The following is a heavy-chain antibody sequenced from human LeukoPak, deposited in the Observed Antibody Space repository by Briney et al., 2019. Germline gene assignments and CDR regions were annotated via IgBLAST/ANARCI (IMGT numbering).Heavy chain of an antibody. CDR2: IYYSGST. D-gene: IGHD3-22*01. CDR3: AAWTAYDSSGPGGFQH. CDR1: GGTISSSSYY. Sequence: PSETLSLTCTVSGGTISSSSYYWGWIRQPPGKGLEWIGSIYYSGSTYYNPSLKSRVTISVDTSKNQFSLKLSSVTAADTAVYYCAAWTAYDSSGPGGFQHWGQGTMVTVSS. J-gene: IGHJ3*01. V-gene: IGHV4-39*07.